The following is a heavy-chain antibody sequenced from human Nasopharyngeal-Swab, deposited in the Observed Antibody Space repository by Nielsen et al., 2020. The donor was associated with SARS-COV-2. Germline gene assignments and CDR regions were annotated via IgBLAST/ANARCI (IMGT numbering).Heavy chain of an antibody. V-gene: IGHV3-53*01. D-gene: IGHD2-15*01. CDR3: AREFCSGGTCYGYFDL. CDR1: GFTVSSKY. Sequence: GESLKISCAASGFTVSSKYMSWVRQAPGTGLKWVSLISSDSSTYYADSVKGRFTISRDNSKNTLFLQMNSLRAEDTAIYYCAREFCSGGTCYGYFDLWGRGTLVTVSS. J-gene: IGHJ2*01. CDR2: ISSDSST.